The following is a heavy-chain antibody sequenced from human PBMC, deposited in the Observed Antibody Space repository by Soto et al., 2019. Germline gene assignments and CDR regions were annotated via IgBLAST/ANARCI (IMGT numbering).Heavy chain of an antibody. D-gene: IGHD3-10*01. CDR2: IYYSGST. CDR3: ARHNYGSGSTYFDY. Sequence: SETLSITCTVSGGAISSGGYYWSWIRQHPGKGLEWIGYIYYSGSTSYNPSLKSRVTISVDTSKNQFSLKLNSMTAADTAVYYCARHNYGSGSTYFDYWGQGTLVTVSS. V-gene: IGHV4-61*08. J-gene: IGHJ4*02. CDR1: GGAISSGGYY.